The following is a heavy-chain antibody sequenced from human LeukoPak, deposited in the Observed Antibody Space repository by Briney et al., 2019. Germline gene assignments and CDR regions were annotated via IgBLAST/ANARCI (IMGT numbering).Heavy chain of an antibody. J-gene: IGHJ5*02. CDR2: IYYSGDT. D-gene: IGHD4/OR15-4a*01. CDR3: VRGPYGASISKWFDP. Sequence: SETLSLTCTVSRGSISGYSWSWIRQSPGGGLEWIGYIYYSGDTAYNPSLRSRVTLSVDTPKNQFSLQLRSVTTADTAVYYCVRGPYGASISKWFDPWGQGTQVIVSP. V-gene: IGHV4-59*01. CDR1: RGSISGYS.